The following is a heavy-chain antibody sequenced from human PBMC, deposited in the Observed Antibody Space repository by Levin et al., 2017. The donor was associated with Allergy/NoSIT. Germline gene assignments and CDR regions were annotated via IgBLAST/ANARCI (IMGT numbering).Heavy chain of an antibody. V-gene: IGHV3-11*01. D-gene: IGHD6-19*01. CDR2: ISSSGSTI. Sequence: GGSLRLSCAASGFTFSDYYMSWIRQAPGKGLVWVSYISSSGSTIYYADSVKGRFTISRDNAKNSLYLQMNSLRAEDTAVYYCARDRGQWLVFNSDGMDVWGQGTTVTVSS. CDR3: ARDRGQWLVFNSDGMDV. CDR1: GFTFSDYY. J-gene: IGHJ6*02.